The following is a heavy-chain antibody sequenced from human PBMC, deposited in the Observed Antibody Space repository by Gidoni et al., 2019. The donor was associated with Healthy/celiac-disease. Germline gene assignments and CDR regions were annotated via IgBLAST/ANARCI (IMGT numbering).Heavy chain of an antibody. V-gene: IGHV1-2*04. CDR3: ARSFSPGPPYDYVWGSYRYPFDY. CDR1: GYTFTGYY. Sequence: QVQLVQSGAEVKKPGASVQVSCKASGYTFTGYYMHWVRQAPGQGLEWMGWINPNSGGTNYAQKFQGWVTMTRDTSISTAYMELSRLRSDDTAVYYCARSFSPGPPYDYVWGSYRYPFDYWGQGTLVTVSS. J-gene: IGHJ4*02. CDR2: INPNSGGT. D-gene: IGHD3-16*02.